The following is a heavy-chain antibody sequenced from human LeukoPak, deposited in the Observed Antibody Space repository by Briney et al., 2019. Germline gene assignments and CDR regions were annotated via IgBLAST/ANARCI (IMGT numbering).Heavy chain of an antibody. CDR2: ISYDGSNK. D-gene: IGHD3-10*01. CDR1: GFTFSGYG. Sequence: GGSLRLSCAASGFTFSGYGMQWVRQAPGKGLEWVAVISYDGSNKYYADSVKGRFTISRDNSKNTLYLQMNSLRAEDTAVYYCAREPYGSGSYPSPFDPWGQGTLVTVSS. J-gene: IGHJ5*02. CDR3: AREPYGSGSYPSPFDP. V-gene: IGHV3-30*03.